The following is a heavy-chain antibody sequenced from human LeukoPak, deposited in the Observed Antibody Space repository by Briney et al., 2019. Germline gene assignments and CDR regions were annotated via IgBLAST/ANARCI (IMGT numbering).Heavy chain of an antibody. D-gene: IGHD5-24*01. Sequence: GGSLRLSCAASEFIFSRYAMHWVRQAPGKGLEWVAILSYDDTNEYYADSVAGRLTISRDNSENTLYLQMNSLRPDDTAVYYCARDRRDGNNLAFHFDYWGQGTLVTVSS. V-gene: IGHV3-30*04. CDR1: EFIFSRYA. J-gene: IGHJ4*02. CDR3: ARDRRDGNNLAFHFDY. CDR2: LSYDDTNE.